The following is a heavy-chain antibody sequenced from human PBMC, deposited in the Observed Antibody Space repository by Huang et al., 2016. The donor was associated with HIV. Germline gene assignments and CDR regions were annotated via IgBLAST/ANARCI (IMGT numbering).Heavy chain of an antibody. CDR2: MKHNTGNT. J-gene: IGHJ4*02. Sequence: QVHLVQSGAEVKKPGASVKVSCKASGYTFPNYDINLVLQAPGRGLEWMGWMKHNTGNTGFEQSFQGRVTMTRKTSITTAYMELTSLTSEDTAMYYCARSAYGDLDYWGLGTLVIVSS. V-gene: IGHV1-8*02. CDR3: ARSAYGDLDY. CDR1: GYTFPNYD. D-gene: IGHD4-17*01.